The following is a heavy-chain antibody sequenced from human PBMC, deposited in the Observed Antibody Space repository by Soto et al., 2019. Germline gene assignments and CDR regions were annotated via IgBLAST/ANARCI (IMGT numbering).Heavy chain of an antibody. CDR1: GYTFASYA. CDR3: ARDPPPPDY. CDR2: ISAYNGNT. Sequence: QVQLVQSGAEVKKPGASVKVSCKASGYTFASYAISWMRQAPGQGLEWMGWISAYNGNTNYAQNPQGRATMTTDTSTSTAYMELRSLRSDDTAVYSCARDPPPPDYWGQGTLVTVSS. J-gene: IGHJ4*02. V-gene: IGHV1-18*01.